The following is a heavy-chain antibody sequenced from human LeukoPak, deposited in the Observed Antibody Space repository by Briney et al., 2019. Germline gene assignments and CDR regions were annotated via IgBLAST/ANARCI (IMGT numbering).Heavy chain of an antibody. CDR3: AKLIAAAGTTDFDY. J-gene: IGHJ4*02. CDR2: VSTNGDVT. D-gene: IGHD6-13*01. Sequence: GGSLRLSCVASGLTFNSHSMSWVRQAPGMGLEWVSVVSTNGDVTFYADSVKGRFTISRDNSKNTLFLQMNSLRAEDTAVYYCAKLIAAAGTTDFDYWGQGTLVTVSS. V-gene: IGHV3-23*01. CDR1: GLTFNSHS.